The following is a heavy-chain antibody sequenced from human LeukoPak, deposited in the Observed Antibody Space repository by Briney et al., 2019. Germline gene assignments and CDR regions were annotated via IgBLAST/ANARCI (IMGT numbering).Heavy chain of an antibody. V-gene: IGHV4-34*01. CDR2: INHGGST. J-gene: IGHJ4*02. D-gene: IGHD3-22*01. Sequence: SETLSLTCAIYGGSFSGYYWSWIRQPPGKGLEWIGEINHGGSTNYNPSLKSRVTISVDTSKNQFSLKLSSVTAADTAVYYCARVALDYYDSSGYFDYWGQGTLVTVSS. CDR3: ARVALDYYDSSGYFDY. CDR1: GGSFSGYY.